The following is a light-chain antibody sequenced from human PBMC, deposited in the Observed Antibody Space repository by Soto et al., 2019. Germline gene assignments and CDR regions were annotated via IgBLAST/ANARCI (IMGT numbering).Light chain of an antibody. J-gene: IGLJ2*01. CDR3: SSYTSSSTVV. CDR2: DVS. CDR1: SSDVGGYNY. Sequence: QSALTQPASVSGSPGQSITISCTGTSSDVGGYNYVSWYQQHPGKAPKLMIYDVSNRPSGVSNRLSGSKSGNTAYLTISGLQAEDEADYYCSSYTSSSTVVFGGGTQLTVL. V-gene: IGLV2-14*01.